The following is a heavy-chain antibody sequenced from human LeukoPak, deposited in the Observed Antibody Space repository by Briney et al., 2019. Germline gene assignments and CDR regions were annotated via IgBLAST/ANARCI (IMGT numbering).Heavy chain of an antibody. D-gene: IGHD3-22*01. CDR1: GFTFSSYG. CDR3: ANLIDSSGYWDDAFDI. J-gene: IGHJ3*02. Sequence: GRSLRLSCAASGFTFSSYGMHWVRQAPGKGLEWVAVISYDGSNKYYADSVKGRFTISRDNSKNTLYLQMNSLRAEDTAVYYRANLIDSSGYWDDAFDIWGQGTMVTVSS. CDR2: ISYDGSNK. V-gene: IGHV3-30*18.